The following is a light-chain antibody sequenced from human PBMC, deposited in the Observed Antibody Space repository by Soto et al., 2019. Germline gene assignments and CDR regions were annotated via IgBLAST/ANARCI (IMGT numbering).Light chain of an antibody. J-gene: IGKJ5*01. Sequence: DKVMTQSPATLSVSPGETATLSCRASQSVSSNLAWYQQKPGQAPTLLIYAASSRATDIPARFSGSGSGTEFTLTISSLQSEDFAIYFCQQYDNWPITCGQGTRLEIK. CDR1: QSVSSN. CDR2: AAS. V-gene: IGKV3-15*01. CDR3: QQYDNWPIT.